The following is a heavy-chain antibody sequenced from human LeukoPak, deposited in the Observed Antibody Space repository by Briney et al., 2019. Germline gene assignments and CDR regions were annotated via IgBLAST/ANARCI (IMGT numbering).Heavy chain of an antibody. CDR2: INPNSGGT. J-gene: IGHJ4*02. V-gene: IGHV1-2*02. CDR1: GYTFTGYY. CDR3: ASGCSSTSCYEYYFDY. Sequence: ASVKVTCKASGYTFTGYYMHLVRQAPGQGPEWMGWINPNSGGTNYAQKFQGRVTMTRDTSISTAYMELSRLRSDDTAVYYCASGCSSTSCYEYYFDYWGQGTLVTVSS. D-gene: IGHD2-2*01.